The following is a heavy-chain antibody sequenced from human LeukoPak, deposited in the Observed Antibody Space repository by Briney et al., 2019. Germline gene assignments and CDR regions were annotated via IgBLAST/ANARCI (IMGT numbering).Heavy chain of an antibody. CDR3: AKDLLTMIVVVRAYAFDI. V-gene: IGHV3-7*03. D-gene: IGHD3-22*01. Sequence: PGGSLRLSCAASGFTFSSYWMSWVRQAPGKGLEWVANIKQDGSEKYYVDSVKGRFTISRDNAKNSLYLQMNSLRAEDTAVYYCAKDLLTMIVVVRAYAFDIWGQGTMVTVSS. CDR1: GFTFSSYW. CDR2: IKQDGSEK. J-gene: IGHJ3*02.